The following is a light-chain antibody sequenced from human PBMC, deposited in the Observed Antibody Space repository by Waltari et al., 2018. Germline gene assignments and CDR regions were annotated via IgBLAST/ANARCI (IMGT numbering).Light chain of an antibody. Sequence: QSVLTQPPSVSGAPGQRVTISCTGSSSNIGAGYDVHWYQQLPGTAPKLLIYGNGHRPSGVPDRSSGSKSGTSASLAITGLQAEDEADYYCQSYDSSPVFGGGTKLTVL. CDR3: QSYDSSPV. CDR2: GNG. V-gene: IGLV1-40*01. J-gene: IGLJ2*01. CDR1: SSNIGAGYD.